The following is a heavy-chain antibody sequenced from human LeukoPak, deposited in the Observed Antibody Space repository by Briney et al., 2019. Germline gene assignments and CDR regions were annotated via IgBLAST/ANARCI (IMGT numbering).Heavy chain of an antibody. J-gene: IGHJ4*02. V-gene: IGHV1-46*01. CDR3: ARDYASNVPFDY. D-gene: IGHD3-16*01. CDR1: GYTFTSYY. CDR2: INPSGGST. Sequence: ASVKVSCKASGYTFTSYYMHWVRQAPGQGLEWMGKINPSGGSTSYAQKFQGRVTMTRDTSTSTLYMQLSSLRAEDTAVYYCARDYASNVPFDYWGQGTLVTVSS.